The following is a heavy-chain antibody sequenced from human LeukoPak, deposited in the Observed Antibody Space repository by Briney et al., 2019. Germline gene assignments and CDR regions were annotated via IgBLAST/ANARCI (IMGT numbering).Heavy chain of an antibody. CDR1: GFSFSTYF. CDR2: IKQDGSDN. CDR3: ARERYCNSATCYVGTRFDH. J-gene: IGHJ4*02. V-gene: IGHV3-7*01. D-gene: IGHD2-2*01. Sequence: GGSLRLSCTASGFSFSTYFMAWVRQAPGTGLEWVAGIKQDGSDNYYVESVKGRFTLSRDNSKNSMYLQMNSLRAEDTAVYFCARERYCNSATCYVGTRFDHWGQGTLVTVSS.